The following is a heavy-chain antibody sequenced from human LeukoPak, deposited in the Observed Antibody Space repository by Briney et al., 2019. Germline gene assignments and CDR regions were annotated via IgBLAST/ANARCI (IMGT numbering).Heavy chain of an antibody. V-gene: IGHV4-39*01. CDR2: IYYSGST. J-gene: IGHJ4*02. CDR3: TRHADGLYARSDY. D-gene: IGHD2-8*01. CDR1: GGSISSSNYY. Sequence: SETLSLTCIVSGGSISSSNYYWGWIRQPPGKGLEWIGSIYYSGSTYYNPSLQSRVTISVDTSKSQFSLKLSSVTAADTAIYYCTRHADGLYARSDYWGQGTLVTVSS.